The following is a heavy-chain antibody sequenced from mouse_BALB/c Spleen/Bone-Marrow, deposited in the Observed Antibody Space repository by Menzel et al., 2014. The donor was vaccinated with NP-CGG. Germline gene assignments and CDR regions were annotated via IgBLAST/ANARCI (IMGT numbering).Heavy chain of an antibody. J-gene: IGHJ4*01. Sequence: EVHLVESGPSLVKPSQPLSLTCSVTGDSITSGYWNWIRKFPGNKLEYMGYISYSGSTYYNPSLKSRISITRDTSKNLYYLQLNSVTTKDTATYYCARSGSSGYHYYAMDYWGQGTSVTVSS. D-gene: IGHD3-1*01. CDR1: GDSITSGY. CDR2: ISYSGST. V-gene: IGHV3-8*02. CDR3: ARSGSSGYHYYAMDY.